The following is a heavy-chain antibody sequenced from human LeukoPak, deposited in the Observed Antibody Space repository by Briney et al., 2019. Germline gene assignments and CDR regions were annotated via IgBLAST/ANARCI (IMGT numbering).Heavy chain of an antibody. J-gene: IGHJ4*02. CDR1: GFIFSSYW. V-gene: IGHV4-34*08. D-gene: IGHD4-11*01. CDR2: INHSGST. CDR3: ARQQDYSDYEVYYFDY. Sequence: LRLSCAASGFIFSSYWMSWIRQPPGKGLEWIGEINHSGSTNYNPSLKSRVTISVDTSKNQFSLKLSSVTAADTAVYYCARQQDYSDYEVYYFDYWGQGTLVTVSS.